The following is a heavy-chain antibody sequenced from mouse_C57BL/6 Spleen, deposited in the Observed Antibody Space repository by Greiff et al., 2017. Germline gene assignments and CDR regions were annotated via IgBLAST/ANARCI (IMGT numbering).Heavy chain of an antibody. D-gene: IGHD2-5*01. V-gene: IGHV1-85*01. CDR1: GYTFTSYD. CDR2: IYPRDGST. J-gene: IGHJ2*01. CDR3: ARWDYSNYFDY. Sequence: QVHVKQSGPELVKPGASVKLSCKASGYTFTSYDINWVKQRPGQGLEWIGWIYPRDGSTKYNEKFKGKATFTVDTSSSTAYMELHSLTSEDSAVYFCARWDYSNYFDYWGQGTTLTVSS.